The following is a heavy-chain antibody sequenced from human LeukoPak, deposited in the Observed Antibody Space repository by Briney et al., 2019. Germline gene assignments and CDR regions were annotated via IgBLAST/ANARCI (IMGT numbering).Heavy chain of an antibody. Sequence: PGGSLRLSCAASGFTVSSNYMSWVRQAPGKGLEWVSVIYSGGSTYYADSVKGRFTISRDNSKNTLYLQVNSLRAEDTAVYYCARGRYSYGLDYWGQGTLVTVSS. J-gene: IGHJ4*02. V-gene: IGHV3-53*01. CDR1: GFTVSSNY. CDR2: IYSGGST. D-gene: IGHD5-18*01. CDR3: ARGRYSYGLDY.